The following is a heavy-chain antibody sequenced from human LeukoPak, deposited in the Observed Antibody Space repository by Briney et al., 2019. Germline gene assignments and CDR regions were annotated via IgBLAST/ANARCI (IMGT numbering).Heavy chain of an antibody. CDR1: GFTFSSYW. V-gene: IGHV3-74*01. CDR2: INSDGSST. J-gene: IGHJ4*02. D-gene: IGHD1-26*01. CDR3: AKEEVVGTYYIDY. Sequence: GGSLRLSCAASGFTFSSYWMHWVRQAPGKGLVWVSRINSDGSSTSYADSVKGRFTISRDNAKNTLYLQMNSLRAEDTAIYYCAKEEVVGTYYIDYWGQGTLVTVSS.